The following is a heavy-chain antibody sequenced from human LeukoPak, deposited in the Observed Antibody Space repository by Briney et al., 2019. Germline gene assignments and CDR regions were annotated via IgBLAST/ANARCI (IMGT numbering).Heavy chain of an antibody. CDR1: GGSISSSSYY. Sequence: KTSETLSLTCTVSGGSISSSSYYWGWIRQPPGKGLEWIGSIYYSGSTYYNPSLKSRVTISVDTSKNQFSLKLSSVTAADTAVYYCARLPHEDWRPKTFDYWGQGTLVTVSS. D-gene: IGHD3/OR15-3a*01. CDR2: IYYSGST. CDR3: ARLPHEDWRPKTFDY. J-gene: IGHJ4*02. V-gene: IGHV4-39*01.